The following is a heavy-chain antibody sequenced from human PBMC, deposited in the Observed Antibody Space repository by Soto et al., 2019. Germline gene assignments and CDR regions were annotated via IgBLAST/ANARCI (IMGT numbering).Heavy chain of an antibody. CDR2: IYYSGST. Sequence: SETLSLTCSVSGGSINSSSYFWGWVRQPPGKGLEWIGSIYYSGSTYYNPSLKSRVTISVDKSKNQFSLKLSSVTAADTAVYYCARAADDSTFWFDPWGQGTLVTVSS. J-gene: IGHJ5*02. D-gene: IGHD3-22*01. CDR3: ARAADDSTFWFDP. V-gene: IGHV4-39*07. CDR1: GGSINSSSYF.